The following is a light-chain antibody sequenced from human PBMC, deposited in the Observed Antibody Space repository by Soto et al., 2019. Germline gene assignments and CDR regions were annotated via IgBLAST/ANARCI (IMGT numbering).Light chain of an antibody. CDR2: KAS. CDR1: QSFSNY. V-gene: IGKV1-5*03. J-gene: IGKJ2*01. Sequence: DIQMTQSPSTLSASVGDRVTITCRASQSFSNYLAWYQQKPGKAPKLLISKASNLESGVPSRFSGSGSGTEFTLTISSVQPGDIATYYCQQYSSYSTFGQGTKVEIK. CDR3: QQYSSYST.